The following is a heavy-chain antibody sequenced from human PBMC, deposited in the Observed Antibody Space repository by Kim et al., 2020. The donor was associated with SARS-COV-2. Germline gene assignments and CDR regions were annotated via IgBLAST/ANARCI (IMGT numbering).Heavy chain of an antibody. J-gene: IGHJ4*02. D-gene: IGHD3-22*01. CDR1: GGSVSSGSYY. Sequence: SETLSLTCTVSGGSVSSGSYYWSWIRQPPGKGLEWIGYIYYSGSTNYNPSLKSRVTISVDTSKNQFSLKLSSVTAADTAVYYCARAPRTYYYDSSGYFVDYWGQGTLVTVSS. V-gene: IGHV4-61*01. CDR2: IYYSGST. CDR3: ARAPRTYYYDSSGYFVDY.